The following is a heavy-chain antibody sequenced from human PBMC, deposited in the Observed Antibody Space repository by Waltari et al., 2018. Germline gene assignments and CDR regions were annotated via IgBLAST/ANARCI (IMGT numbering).Heavy chain of an antibody. J-gene: IGHJ6*02. CDR2: IIPILGIA. CDR3: AKDRIAAAYYGMDV. CDR1: GGTFSSYT. V-gene: IGHV1-69*08. D-gene: IGHD6-13*01. Sequence: QVQLVQSGAEVKKPGSSVKVSCKASGGTFSSYTISWVRQAPGQGLEWMGRIIPILGIANYAQKFQGRVTITADKSTSTAYMELSSLRSEDTAVYYCAKDRIAAAYYGMDVWGQGTTVTVSS.